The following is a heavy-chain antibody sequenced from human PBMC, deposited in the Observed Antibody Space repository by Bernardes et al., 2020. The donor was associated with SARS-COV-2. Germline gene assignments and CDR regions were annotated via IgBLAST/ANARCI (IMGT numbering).Heavy chain of an antibody. D-gene: IGHD6-19*01. CDR1: GFTFSDYY. J-gene: IGHJ4*02. CDR2: MGTIITYT. V-gene: IGHV3-11*06. Sequence: GGSLRLSCATSGFTFSDYYMSWIRQAPGKGLEWVSYMGTIITYTYYADSVKGRFSISRDNARNSLFLQMNSLRAEDTAVYYCARVVILEPPDSSGWDYWGQGTLVTVSS. CDR3: ARVVILEPPDSSGWDY.